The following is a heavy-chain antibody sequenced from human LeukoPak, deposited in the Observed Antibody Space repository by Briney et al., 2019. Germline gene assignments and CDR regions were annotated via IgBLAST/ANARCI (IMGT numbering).Heavy chain of an antibody. CDR2: IYSGGST. CDR1: GGSISSSNW. Sequence: ETLSLTCAVSGGSISSSNWWSWVRQPPGKGLEWVSVIYSGGSTYYADSVKGRFTISRDNSKNTLYLQMNSLRAEDTAVYYCARGPYYDSSGYYFPKYFQHWGQGTLVTVSS. V-gene: IGHV3-53*01. D-gene: IGHD3-22*01. CDR3: ARGPYYDSSGYYFPKYFQH. J-gene: IGHJ1*01.